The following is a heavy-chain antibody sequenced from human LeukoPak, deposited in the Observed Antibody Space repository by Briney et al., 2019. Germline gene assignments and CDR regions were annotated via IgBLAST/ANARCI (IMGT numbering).Heavy chain of an antibody. CDR1: GFTFSSYA. J-gene: IGHJ4*02. CDR2: ISGSGGST. CDR3: AKDHPPTYYYDSSGYYGLSYYFDY. D-gene: IGHD3-22*01. V-gene: IGHV3-23*01. Sequence: GGSLRLSCAASGFTFSSYAMSWVRQAPGKGLEGGSAISGSGGSTYYADSVKGRFTISRDNSKNTLYLQMNSLRAEDKAVYYCAKDHPPTYYYDSSGYYGLSYYFDYWGQGTLVTVSS.